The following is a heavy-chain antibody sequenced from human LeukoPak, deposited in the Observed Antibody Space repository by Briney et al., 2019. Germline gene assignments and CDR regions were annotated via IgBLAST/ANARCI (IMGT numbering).Heavy chain of an antibody. Sequence: GGSLRLSCAASGFTFSSYAMSWVRQAPGKGLEWVSSISSSSSYIYYADSVKGRFTISRDNAKNSLYLQMNSLRAEDTAVYYCARAGWCSSTSCYNDYWGQGTLVTVSS. J-gene: IGHJ4*02. CDR3: ARAGWCSSTSCYNDY. CDR1: GFTFSSYA. CDR2: ISSSSSYI. V-gene: IGHV3-21*01. D-gene: IGHD2-2*02.